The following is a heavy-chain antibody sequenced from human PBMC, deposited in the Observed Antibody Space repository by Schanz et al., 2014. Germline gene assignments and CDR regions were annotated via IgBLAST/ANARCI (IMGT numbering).Heavy chain of an antibody. J-gene: IGHJ5*02. CDR2: IYHSGST. CDR3: ARRSVSPSGNSYGYVVAWFDP. CDR1: GGSISSRNW. D-gene: IGHD5-18*01. Sequence: QVQLQESGPGLVKPSGTLSLTCAVSGGSISSRNWWSWVRQPPGKGLEWIGEIYHSGSTNYKPSLKSRVTIPADNSKNQFSLKLSSVTAADTAVYYCARRSVSPSGNSYGYVVAWFDPWGQGTLVTVSS. V-gene: IGHV4-4*02.